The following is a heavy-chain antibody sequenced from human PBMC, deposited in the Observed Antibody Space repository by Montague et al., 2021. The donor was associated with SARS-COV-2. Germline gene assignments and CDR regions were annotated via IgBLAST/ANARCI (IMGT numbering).Heavy chain of an antibody. D-gene: IGHD3-22*01. Sequence: SETLSPTCAVYGGSFSGYYWSWIRQPPGKGLEWIGEINQSGSTNYNPSLKSRVTLSVDTSKKQFSLKLSSLTAADTAVYYCARVAGGYYHDSSAYSDYWGQGSLVTVSS. CDR3: ARVAGGYYHDSSAYSDY. V-gene: IGHV4-34*01. CDR2: INQSGST. CDR1: GGSFSGYY. J-gene: IGHJ4*02.